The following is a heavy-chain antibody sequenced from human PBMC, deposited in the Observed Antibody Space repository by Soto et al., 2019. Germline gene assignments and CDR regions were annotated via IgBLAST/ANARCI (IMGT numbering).Heavy chain of an antibody. V-gene: IGHV1-3*01. CDR1: GNFCSKYG. CDR3: TRSAISPYGGLIGPFDY. D-gene: IGHD3-16*02. Sequence: QVQLVQSGAEVKKPGASVKVSCKTPGNFCSKYGISWVRQAPGQRLEWMGWIKPANGNTKYSQKFQGRLTITSDTSANTMYMELSSLTSEDTAIYYCTRSAISPYGGLIGPFDYWGQGNLVAVSS. CDR2: IKPANGNT. J-gene: IGHJ4*02.